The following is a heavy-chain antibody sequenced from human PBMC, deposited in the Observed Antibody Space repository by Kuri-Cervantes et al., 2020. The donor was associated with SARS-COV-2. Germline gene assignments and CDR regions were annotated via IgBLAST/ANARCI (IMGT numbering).Heavy chain of an antibody. CDR3: TRMSSGGSPDY. J-gene: IGHJ4*02. CDR1: GFNFSSYE. D-gene: IGHD2-15*01. CDR2: ISSSGSTI. Sequence: GGSLRLSCVASGFNFSSYEMNWVRQAPGRGLEWVSYISSSGSTIYYADSVKGRLTISRDNAKNSLYLQMSSLRVEDTAVYYCTRMSSGGSPDYWGQGTLVTVSS. V-gene: IGHV3-48*03.